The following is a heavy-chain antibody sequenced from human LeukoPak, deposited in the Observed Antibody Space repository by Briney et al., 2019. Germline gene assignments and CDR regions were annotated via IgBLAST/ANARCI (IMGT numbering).Heavy chain of an antibody. D-gene: IGHD3-10*01. Sequence: GGSLRLSCAASGFTFSSYWMHWVRQAPGQGLVWVSRINSAGSSTSYADSVKGRFTISRDNAKNTLYLQMNSLRAEDTAVYYCASIGGSDDYWGQGTLVTVSS. CDR1: GFTFSSYW. CDR3: ASIGGSDDY. V-gene: IGHV3-74*01. CDR2: INSAGSST. J-gene: IGHJ4*02.